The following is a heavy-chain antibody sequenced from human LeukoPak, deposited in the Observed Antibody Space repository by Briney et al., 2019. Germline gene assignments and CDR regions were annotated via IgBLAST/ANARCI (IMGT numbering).Heavy chain of an antibody. CDR1: GFTFSSYG. CDR2: ISYDGSNK. Sequence: PGGSLRLSCAASGFTFSSYGMHWVRQAPGKGLEWVAVISYDGSNKYYADSVKGRFTISRDNSKNTLYLQMNSLRAEDTAVYYCANPLEHIQDYWGQGTLVTVSS. CDR3: ANPLEHIQDY. J-gene: IGHJ4*02. D-gene: IGHD2-21*01. V-gene: IGHV3-30*18.